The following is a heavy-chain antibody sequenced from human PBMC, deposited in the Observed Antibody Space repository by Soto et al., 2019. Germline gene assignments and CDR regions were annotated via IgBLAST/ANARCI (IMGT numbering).Heavy chain of an antibody. J-gene: IGHJ6*03. CDR3: TSGYSGYDAYYYYYYYMDA. CDR1: GFTFGDYA. V-gene: IGHV3-49*03. Sequence: GGSLRLSCTASGFTFGDYAMSWFRQAPGKGLEWVGFIRSKAYGGTTEYAASVKGRFTISRDDSKSIAYLQMNSLKTEDTAVYYCTSGYSGYDAYYYYYYYMDAWGKGTTVTVSS. CDR2: IRSKAYGGTT. D-gene: IGHD5-12*01.